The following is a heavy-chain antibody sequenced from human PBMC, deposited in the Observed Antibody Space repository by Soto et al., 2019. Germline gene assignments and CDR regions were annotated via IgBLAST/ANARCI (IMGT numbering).Heavy chain of an antibody. CDR3: ARVGAYFGEFDYFDY. J-gene: IGHJ4*02. CDR1: GFTFSSYS. V-gene: IGHV3-21*01. CDR2: ISRNSDYI. Sequence: EVQLVESGGGLVKPGGSLRLSRAASGFTFSSYSMNWVRQAPGKGLEWVSSISRNSDYIYYSDSVKGRFIISRDNARTSLYLHMNSLRAEDTAVYYCARVGAYFGEFDYFDYWGQGALVTVSS. D-gene: IGHD3-10*01.